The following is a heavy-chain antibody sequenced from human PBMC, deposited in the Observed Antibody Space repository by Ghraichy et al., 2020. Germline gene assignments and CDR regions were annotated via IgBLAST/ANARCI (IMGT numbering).Heavy chain of an antibody. Sequence: ASVKVSCKASGYTFTSYGISWVRQAPGQGLEWMGWISAYNGNTNYAQKLQGRVTMTTDTSTSTAYMELRSLRSDDTAVYYCARKGWLQPREDWYFDLWGRGTLVTVSS. J-gene: IGHJ2*01. D-gene: IGHD5-24*01. V-gene: IGHV1-18*01. CDR1: GYTFTSYG. CDR3: ARKGWLQPREDWYFDL. CDR2: ISAYNGNT.